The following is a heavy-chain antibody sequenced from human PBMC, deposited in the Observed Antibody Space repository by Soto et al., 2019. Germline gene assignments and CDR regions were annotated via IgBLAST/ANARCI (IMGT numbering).Heavy chain of an antibody. CDR1: GGSISSSHW. CDR2: IYHSGST. D-gene: IGHD3-16*01. J-gene: IGHJ4*02. V-gene: IGHV4-4*02. CDR3: ASSGGGEDY. Sequence: QVQLQESGPGLVKPSGTLSLSCAVSGGSISSSHWWTWVRQPPGKGLEWIGEIYHSGSTNYNPSLKSRVTISVDTSRNQFSLNRSFVTPADTAVYCASSGGGEDYWGQGILVTVSS.